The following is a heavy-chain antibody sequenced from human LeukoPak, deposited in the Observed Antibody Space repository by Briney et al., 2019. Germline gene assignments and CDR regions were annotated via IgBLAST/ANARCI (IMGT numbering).Heavy chain of an antibody. J-gene: IGHJ5*02. CDR3: ARGKRTFDP. CDR2: ISSGSYSH. Sequence: GGSLRLSCVVSGFALTGNYMSWIRQAPGKEPGWVAYISSGSYSHYYADSVRGRFTISRDNSKNSLYLEMSDLRVEDTALYYCARGKRTFDPWGQGTLVTVTS. CDR1: GFALTGNY. V-gene: IGHV3-11*01.